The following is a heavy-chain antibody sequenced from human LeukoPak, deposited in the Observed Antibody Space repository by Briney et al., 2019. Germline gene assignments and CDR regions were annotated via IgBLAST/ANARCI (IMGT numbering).Heavy chain of an antibody. V-gene: IGHV3-30*02. CDR1: GFTFSSYG. J-gene: IGHJ4*02. CDR3: VRDYYDSSGYYKGSH. D-gene: IGHD3-22*01. Sequence: PGGSLRLSCAASGFTFSSYGMHWVRQAPGKGLEWVAFIRFDGSDKYYADSVKGRFTISRDNSKNTLSLQMNSLRAEDTAVYYCVRDYYDSSGYYKGSHWGQGTLVTVSS. CDR2: IRFDGSDK.